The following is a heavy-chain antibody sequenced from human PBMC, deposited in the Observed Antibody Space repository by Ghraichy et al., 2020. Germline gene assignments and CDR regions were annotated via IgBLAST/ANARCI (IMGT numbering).Heavy chain of an antibody. CDR1: GGSISSYY. CDR2: IYYSGST. V-gene: IGHV4-59*01. J-gene: IGHJ5*02. D-gene: IGHD3-3*01. CDR3: ARDRSSDFWEMGWFDP. Sequence: SQTLSLTCTVSGGSISSYYWSWIRQPPGKGLEWIGYIYYSGSTNYNPSLKSRVTISVDTSNDQFSLKLSPVTAAATAVYYCARDRSSDFWEMGWFDPVGQVTLVTVSS.